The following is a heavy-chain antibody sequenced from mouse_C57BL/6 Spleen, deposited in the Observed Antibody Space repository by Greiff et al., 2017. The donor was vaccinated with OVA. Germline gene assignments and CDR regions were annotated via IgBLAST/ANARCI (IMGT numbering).Heavy chain of an antibody. J-gene: IGHJ4*01. V-gene: IGHV1-50*01. Sequence: QVQLKQPGAELVKPGASVKLSCKASGYTFTSYWMQWVKQRPGQGLEWIGEIDPSDSYTNYNQKFKGKATLTVDTSSSTAYMQLSSLTSEDSAVYYCARRDYGYDSYYAMDYWGQGTSVTVSS. CDR2: IDPSDSYT. CDR1: GYTFTSYW. CDR3: ARRDYGYDSYYAMDY. D-gene: IGHD2-2*01.